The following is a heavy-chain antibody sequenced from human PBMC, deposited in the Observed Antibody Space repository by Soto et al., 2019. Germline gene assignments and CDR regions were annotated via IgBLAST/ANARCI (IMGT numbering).Heavy chain of an antibody. J-gene: IGHJ4*02. D-gene: IGHD1-1*01. Sequence: QMQLVESGGGVVQPGRSLRLSCVASGFPFREFGMHWVRQAPGKGLEWVALISYDGSDYADSVKGRFTISRDDSRDTLFLHMGNLRPDDTGVYYCARRWNYYLDFWGQGTLVAVSS. V-gene: IGHV3-33*05. CDR3: ARRWNYYLDF. CDR2: ISYDGSD. CDR1: GFPFREFG.